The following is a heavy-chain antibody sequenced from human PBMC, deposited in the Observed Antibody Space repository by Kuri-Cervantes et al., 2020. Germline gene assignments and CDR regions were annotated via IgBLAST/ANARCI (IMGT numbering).Heavy chain of an antibody. J-gene: IGHJ6*02. Sequence: GGSLRLSGAASRFTCSSYAMSWVRQAPGKGLDWISTIIGTGANTYYAHSVKGRFTTSRDNSKNTLYLQMNSLRAEDTAVYYCAKEGGNYGDYGLSDYYGMDVWGQGTTVTVSS. V-gene: IGHV3-23*01. CDR2: IIGTGANT. D-gene: IGHD4-17*01. CDR1: RFTCSSYA. CDR3: AKEGGNYGDYGLSDYYGMDV.